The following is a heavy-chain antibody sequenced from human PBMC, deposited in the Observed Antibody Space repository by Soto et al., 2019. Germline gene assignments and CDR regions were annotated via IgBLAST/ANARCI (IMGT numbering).Heavy chain of an antibody. V-gene: IGHV4-38-2*01. CDR3: ARVGPWVPYYYDSSPYTFENWFDP. J-gene: IGHJ5*02. CDR2: IYHGGST. CDR1: GYYFRSVYD. D-gene: IGHD3-22*01. Sequence: SETQSLTGALSGYYFRSVYDWGLLRRPPLKGLEWIGSIYHGGSTYYNPSLNSRVTLSIDMTNNHVSLILNSVTAADTAVYYCARVGPWVPYYYDSSPYTFENWFDPWGQGNLVTVSA.